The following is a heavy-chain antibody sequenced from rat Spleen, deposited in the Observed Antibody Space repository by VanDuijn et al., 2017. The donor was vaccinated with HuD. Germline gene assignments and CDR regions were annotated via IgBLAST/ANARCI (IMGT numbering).Heavy chain of an antibody. J-gene: IGHJ2*01. CDR3: ASHWGRAYFDY. D-gene: IGHD5-1*01. CDR2: IIYGGSRT. Sequence: EVQLVESDGGLVQPGRSLKLSCAASGFTFNAFYMAWVSQTPTKGLEWVATIIYGGSRTYYRDSVKGRFTISRNNAKSTLYLQMDSLRSEDTATYYCASHWGRAYFDYWGQGVMVAVSS. CDR1: GFTFNAFY. V-gene: IGHV5-17*01.